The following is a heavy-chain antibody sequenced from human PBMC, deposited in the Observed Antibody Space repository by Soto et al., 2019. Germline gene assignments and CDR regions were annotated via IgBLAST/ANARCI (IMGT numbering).Heavy chain of an antibody. CDR3: AKDRVDYGDYRGLEY. V-gene: IGHV3-23*01. J-gene: IGHJ4*02. D-gene: IGHD4-17*01. CDR2: ISGSGTNR. CDR1: GFTFSGYA. Sequence: EVQLLESGGGLVQPGGSLRLSCAASGFTFSGYAMTWVRQAPGKGLEWVSAISGSGTNRYYADSVKGRFTISRDNSKNTLYLQMNSLRSEDTAVYYCAKDRVDYGDYRGLEYWGQGTLVSVSS.